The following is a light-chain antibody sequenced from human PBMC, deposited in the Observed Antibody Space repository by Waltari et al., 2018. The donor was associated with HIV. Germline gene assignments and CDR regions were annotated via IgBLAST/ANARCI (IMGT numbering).Light chain of an antibody. CDR2: EAS. V-gene: IGLV2-23*01. Sequence: QSALTQPASVSVSPGHSNTISCPGTSSVVGGSNLVSRYQQHPGKAPKLMIYEASKRPSGVSNRFSGSKSGNTASLTISGLQAEDEADYYCCAYAGSTTYVIFGGGTKLTVL. CDR1: SSVVGGSNL. CDR3: CAYAGSTTYVI. J-gene: IGLJ2*01.